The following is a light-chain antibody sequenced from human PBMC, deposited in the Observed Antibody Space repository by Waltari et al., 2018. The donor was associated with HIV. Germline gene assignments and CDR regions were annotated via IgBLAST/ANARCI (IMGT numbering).Light chain of an antibody. CDR3: CAYAGSTTYVI. Sequence: QSALTQPASVSGSPGPSIAIHFPGTRRHVRGSTLVSWYQQHPGKAPKLMIYEVSKRPSGVSNRFSGSKSGNTASLTISGLQAEDEADYYCCAYAGSTTYVIFGGGTKLTVL. J-gene: IGLJ2*01. CDR2: EVS. V-gene: IGLV2-23*02. CDR1: RRHVRGSTL.